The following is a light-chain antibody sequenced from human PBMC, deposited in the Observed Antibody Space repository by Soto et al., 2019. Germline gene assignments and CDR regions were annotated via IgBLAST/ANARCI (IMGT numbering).Light chain of an antibody. J-gene: IGLJ3*02. Sequence: QPVLTQSPSASASLGASVKLTCTLSSGHNNYAIAWHRQQPEKGPRYLMKLNSDGSHSKGDGIPDRFSGSSSGAERYLTISNLQSEDEADYYCQTWGTGIQVFGGGTKLTVL. CDR2: LNSDGSH. CDR1: SGHNNYA. CDR3: QTWGTGIQV. V-gene: IGLV4-69*01.